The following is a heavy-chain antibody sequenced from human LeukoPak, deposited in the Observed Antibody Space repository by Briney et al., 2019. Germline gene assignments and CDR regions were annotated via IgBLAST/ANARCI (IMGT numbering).Heavy chain of an antibody. CDR1: GFTFSSYA. Sequence: QPGGSLRLSCAASGFTFSSYAMSWVRQAPGKGLEWVSAISASGGSTYYADSVKGRFTMSRDNSKNTLYLQMNSLRAEDTAVYYCAKGTEPSDYGAHFDYWGQGTLVTVSS. V-gene: IGHV3-23*01. D-gene: IGHD4-17*01. CDR3: AKGTEPSDYGAHFDY. J-gene: IGHJ4*01. CDR2: ISASGGST.